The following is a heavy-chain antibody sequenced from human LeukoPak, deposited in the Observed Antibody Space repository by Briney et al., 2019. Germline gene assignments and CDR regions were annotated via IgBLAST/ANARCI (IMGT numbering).Heavy chain of an antibody. Sequence: ASVKVSCKASGFTLTNFFMQWVRQAPGQGPEWMGAIFSSGGRTINAQRLQGRITITRDTSTNTVYMDLSSLRSDDTAVYYCAREAGEVSNPEKKFDFWGQGALVIVSS. CDR3: AREAGEVSNPEKKFDF. D-gene: IGHD2-21*01. V-gene: IGHV1-46*01. CDR1: GFTLTNFF. J-gene: IGHJ4*02. CDR2: IFSSGGRT.